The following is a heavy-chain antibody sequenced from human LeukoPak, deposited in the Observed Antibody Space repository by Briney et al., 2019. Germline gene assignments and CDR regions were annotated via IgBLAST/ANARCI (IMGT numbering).Heavy chain of an antibody. CDR3: ARARTGSYYSPFEY. J-gene: IGHJ1*01. Sequence: GTSLSLLCTPSGFTLSAYALLWVRQAPGKGLEWVAVISHDESNYYYAESVKGRFSISRDDSKNTLVLQMNSLTTEDAGVYYCARARTGSYYSPFEYWGPGTLVTVSS. CDR2: ISHDESNY. CDR1: GFTLSAYA. D-gene: IGHD1-26*01. V-gene: IGHV3-30*04.